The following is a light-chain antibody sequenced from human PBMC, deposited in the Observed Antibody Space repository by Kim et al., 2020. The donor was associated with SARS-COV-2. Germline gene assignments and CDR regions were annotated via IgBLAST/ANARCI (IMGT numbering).Light chain of an antibody. V-gene: IGLV2-14*03. CDR1: SSDVGGSKY. CDR3: SSYTSSSTLYV. Sequence: QSALTQPASVSGSPGQSITISCTGTSSDVGGSKYVSWYQQHPDKAPKLIIYEVTNRPSGVSDRFSGSKSGNTASLTISAVQAEDEADFYCSSYTSSSTLYVFGTGTKVTVL. J-gene: IGLJ1*01. CDR2: EVT.